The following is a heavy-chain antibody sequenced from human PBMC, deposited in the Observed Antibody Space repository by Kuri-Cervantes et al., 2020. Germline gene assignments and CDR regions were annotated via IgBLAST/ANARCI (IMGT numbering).Heavy chain of an antibody. CDR2: ISGSGGST. V-gene: IGHV3-23*01. Sequence: ETLSLTCAASGFTFSSYAMSWVRQAPGKGLEWVSAISGSGGSTYYADSVKGRFTISRDNSKNTLYLQMNSLRAEDTAVYYCARAMVAAILYGMDVWGQGTTVTVSS. CDR1: GFTFSSYA. D-gene: IGHD5-12*01. J-gene: IGHJ6*02. CDR3: ARAMVAAILYGMDV.